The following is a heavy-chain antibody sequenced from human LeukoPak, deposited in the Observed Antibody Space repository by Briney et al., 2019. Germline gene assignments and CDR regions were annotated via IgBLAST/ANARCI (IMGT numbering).Heavy chain of an antibody. CDR3: ARGVTHKWGYFDY. J-gene: IGHJ4*02. V-gene: IGHV3-7*04. Sequence: PGGSLRLSCAASGFTFSSYWMSWVRQAPGKGLEWGANIKQDGSEKYYVDSVKGRFTISRDNAKNSLYLQMNSLRAEDTAVYYCARGVTHKWGYFDYWGQGTLVTVSS. CDR2: IKQDGSEK. D-gene: IGHD7-27*01. CDR1: GFTFSSYW.